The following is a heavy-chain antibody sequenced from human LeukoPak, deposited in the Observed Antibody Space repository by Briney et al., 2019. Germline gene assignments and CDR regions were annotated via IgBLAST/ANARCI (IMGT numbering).Heavy chain of an antibody. CDR2: INPTGGST. CDR1: GYTFTSYY. CDR3: AREKITMRDH. J-gene: IGHJ4*02. Sequence: ASVKVSCKASGYTFTSYYMHWVRQAPGQGLEWMGLINPTGGSTGYAQKFQGRVTMTRDMSTSTDYMELSRLRSDDTAVYYCAREKITMRDHWGQGTLVTVSS. D-gene: IGHD3-22*01. V-gene: IGHV1-46*01.